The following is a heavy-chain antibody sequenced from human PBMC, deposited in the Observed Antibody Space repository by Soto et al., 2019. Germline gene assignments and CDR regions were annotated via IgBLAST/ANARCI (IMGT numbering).Heavy chain of an antibody. V-gene: IGHV1-18*01. CDR3: AGESPYGDYVDAFDI. D-gene: IGHD4-17*01. J-gene: IGHJ3*02. CDR1: GYTFTSYG. CDR2: ISAYNGNT. Sequence: GASVKVSCKASGYTFTSYGISWGRQAPGQGLEWMGWISAYNGNTNYAQKLQGRVTMTTDTSTSTAYMELRSLRSDDTAVYYCAGESPYGDYVDAFDIWGQGTMDTVSS.